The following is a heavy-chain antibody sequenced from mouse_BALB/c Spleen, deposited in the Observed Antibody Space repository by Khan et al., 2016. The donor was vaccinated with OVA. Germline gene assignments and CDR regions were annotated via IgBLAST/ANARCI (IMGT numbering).Heavy chain of an antibody. CDR2: ISSGGSYT. Sequence: EVELVESGGGLVKPGGSLKLSCAASGFTFSSYTMSWVRQTPEKRLEWVATISSGGSYTYYPDTVKGRFTISRDNAKNTLYLQISSLKSEDTAIVYCTRDGNYAHWYFDVWGAGTSVTVSS. D-gene: IGHD2-1*01. CDR3: TRDGNYAHWYFDV. J-gene: IGHJ1*01. V-gene: IGHV5-6-4*01. CDR1: GFTFSSYT.